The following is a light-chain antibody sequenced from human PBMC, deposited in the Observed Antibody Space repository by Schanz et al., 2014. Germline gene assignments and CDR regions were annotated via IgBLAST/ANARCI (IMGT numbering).Light chain of an antibody. CDR3: QQYNSYWG. CDR1: ESISNW. V-gene: IGKV1-5*01. Sequence: DIQMTQSPSTLSASVGDRVTITCRASESISNWLAWYQQRPGKAPKLLIYDASSLESGVPSRFSGSGSGTEFSLTISSLQPDDFATYYCQQYNSYWGFGQGTKVEIK. J-gene: IGKJ1*01. CDR2: DAS.